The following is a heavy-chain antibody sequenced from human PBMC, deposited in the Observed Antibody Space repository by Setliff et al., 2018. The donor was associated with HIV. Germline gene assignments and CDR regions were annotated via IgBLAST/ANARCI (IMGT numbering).Heavy chain of an antibody. CDR1: GYSLSTYA. V-gene: IGHV1-2*06. J-gene: IGHJ1*01. Sequence: ASVKVSCKASGYSLSTYAISWVRQAPGQGLEWMGRINPNSGGTNYAQKFRGRVTMTRDTSISTVYMELSRLRSDDTAVYYCAKDIGVWDYGGNFLLREYFQHWGQGTLVTVSS. CDR3: AKDIGVWDYGGNFLLREYFQH. D-gene: IGHD4-17*01. CDR2: INPNSGGT.